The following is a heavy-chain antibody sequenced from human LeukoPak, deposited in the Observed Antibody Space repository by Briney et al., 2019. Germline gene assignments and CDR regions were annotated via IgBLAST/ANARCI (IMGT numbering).Heavy chain of an antibody. J-gene: IGHJ4*02. Sequence: GGSLRLSCAASGFTFSSYTMNWVRQAPGKGLEWVSSISSSSSYIYYADSMKGRFTISRDNAKNSLYLQMNSLRAEDTAVYYCARELGTSNSDYWGQGTLVTVSS. V-gene: IGHV3-21*01. CDR2: ISSSSSYI. CDR3: ARELGTSNSDY. CDR1: GFTFSSYT. D-gene: IGHD7-27*01.